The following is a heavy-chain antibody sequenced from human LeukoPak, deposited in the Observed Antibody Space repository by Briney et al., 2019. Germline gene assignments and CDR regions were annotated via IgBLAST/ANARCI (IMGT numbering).Heavy chain of an antibody. CDR2: IIPIFGTA. Sequence: ASVKVSCKASGGTFSSYAISWVRQAPGQGLEWMGGIIPIFGTANYAQKFQGRVTMTEDTSTDTAYMELSSLRSEDTAVYYCATDRSGFNYGYDYWGQGTMVTVSS. V-gene: IGHV1-69*06. D-gene: IGHD5-18*01. CDR3: ATDRSGFNYGYDY. CDR1: GGTFSSYA. J-gene: IGHJ4*02.